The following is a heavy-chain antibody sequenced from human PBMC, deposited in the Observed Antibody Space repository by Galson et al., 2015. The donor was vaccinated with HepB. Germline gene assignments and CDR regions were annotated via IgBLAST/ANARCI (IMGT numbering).Heavy chain of an antibody. Sequence: SLTCAVSGYSISSGYYWGWIRQPPGKGLEWIGSIYHSGSTYYNPSLKSRVTISVDTSKNQFSLKLSSVTAADTAVYYCARAPRRYDSSGLNWFDPWGQGTLVTVSS. J-gene: IGHJ5*02. CDR2: IYHSGST. V-gene: IGHV4-38-2*01. CDR3: ARAPRRYDSSGLNWFDP. D-gene: IGHD3-22*01. CDR1: GYSISSGYY.